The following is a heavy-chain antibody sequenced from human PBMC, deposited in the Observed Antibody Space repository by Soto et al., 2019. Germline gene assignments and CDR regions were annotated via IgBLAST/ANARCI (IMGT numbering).Heavy chain of an antibody. J-gene: IGHJ4*02. CDR3: ARVPLRVAARPDY. D-gene: IGHD6-6*01. Sequence: SETLSLTCAVYGGSFSGYYWSWIRQPPGKGLEWIGEINHSGSTNYNPSLKSRVTISVDTSKNQFSLKLSSVTAADTAVYYCARVPLRVAARPDYWGQGTLVTSPQ. CDR1: GGSFSGYY. V-gene: IGHV4-34*01. CDR2: INHSGST.